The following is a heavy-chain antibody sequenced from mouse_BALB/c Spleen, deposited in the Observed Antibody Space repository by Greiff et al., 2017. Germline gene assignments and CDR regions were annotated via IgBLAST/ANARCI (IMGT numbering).Heavy chain of an antibody. CDR1: GFSLTSYG. V-gene: IGHV2-9*02. D-gene: IGHD1-1*01. CDR2: IWAGGST. CDR3: ARDQRYSSWFAY. J-gene: IGHJ3*01. Sequence: VQGVESGPGLVAPSQSLSITCTVSGFSLTSYGVHWVRQPPGKGLEWLGVIWAGGSTNYNSALMSRLSISKDNSKSQVFLKMNSLQTDDTAMYYCARDQRYSSWFAYWGQGTLVTVSA.